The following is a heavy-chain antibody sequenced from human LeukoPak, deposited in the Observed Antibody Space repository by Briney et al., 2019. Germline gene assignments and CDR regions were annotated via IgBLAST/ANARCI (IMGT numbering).Heavy chain of an antibody. CDR3: ARDPPPDDTSGYLDY. D-gene: IGHD3-22*01. J-gene: IGHJ4*02. CDR2: MNQDGSRI. CDR1: GFTISNCW. Sequence: PGWSLRLSCSASGFTISNCWMTWVRQAPGKGLEWVANMNQDGSRIYYVDSVKGRFTISRDNAKNSLHLQMNSLRAEDTAVYYCARDPPPDDTSGYLDYWGQGALVTVSS. V-gene: IGHV3-7*04.